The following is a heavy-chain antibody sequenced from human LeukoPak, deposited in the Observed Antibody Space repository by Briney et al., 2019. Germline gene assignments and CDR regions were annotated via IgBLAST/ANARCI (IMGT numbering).Heavy chain of an antibody. D-gene: IGHD3-10*01. V-gene: IGHV3-21*01. Sequence: PGGSLRLSCAVSGFTFSPYAMNWVRQAPGKGLEWVSSIGGNGKSIYYADSVKGRFTISIDNAKNSLYLQMISLRAEDTAVYYCARSRSGVLRGYYMDVWGNGTTVTVSS. CDR3: ARSRSGVLRGYYMDV. CDR1: GFTFSPYA. CDR2: IGGNGKSI. J-gene: IGHJ6*03.